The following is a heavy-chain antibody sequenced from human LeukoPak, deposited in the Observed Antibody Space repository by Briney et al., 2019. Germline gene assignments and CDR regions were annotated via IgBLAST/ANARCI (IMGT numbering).Heavy chain of an antibody. J-gene: IGHJ4*02. CDR1: GFTFSSYA. Sequence: GGSLRLSCAASGFTFSSYAMSCVRQAPGKGLEWVSAISGSGGSTYYADSVKGRFTISRDNSKNTLYLQMNSLRAEDTAVYYCAKVARYCSGDCYSGDYWGQGTLVTVSS. CDR3: AKVARYCSGDCYSGDY. V-gene: IGHV3-23*01. D-gene: IGHD2-21*02. CDR2: ISGSGGST.